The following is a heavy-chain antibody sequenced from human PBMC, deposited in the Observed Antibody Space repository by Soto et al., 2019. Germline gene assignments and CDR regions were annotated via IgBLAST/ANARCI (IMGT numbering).Heavy chain of an antibody. D-gene: IGHD3-3*01. CDR1: GFTFSSYA. V-gene: IGHV3-30-3*01. CDR3: ARVLEGWNNVLTLDY. Sequence: GGSLRLSCAASGFTFSSYAMHWVRQAPGKGLEWVAVISYDGSNKYYADSVKGRFTISRDNSKNTLYLQMNSLRAEDTAVYYCARVLEGWNNVLTLDYCGQQSLVTV. J-gene: IGHJ4*02. CDR2: ISYDGSNK.